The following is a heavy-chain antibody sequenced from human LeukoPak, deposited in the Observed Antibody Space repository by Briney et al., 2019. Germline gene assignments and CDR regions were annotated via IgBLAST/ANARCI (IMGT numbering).Heavy chain of an antibody. D-gene: IGHD2-8*01. V-gene: IGHV1-18*01. CDR3: ARDPAGVSGVLMVYATYYYYGMDV. J-gene: IGHJ6*02. CDR2: ISAYNGNT. Sequence: GASVKVSCKASGYTFTSYGISWVRQAPGQGLEWMGWISAYNGNTNYAQKPQGRVTMTTDTSTSTAYMELRSLRSDDTAVYYCARDPAGVSGVLMVYATYYYYGMDVWGQGTTVTVSS. CDR1: GYTFTSYG.